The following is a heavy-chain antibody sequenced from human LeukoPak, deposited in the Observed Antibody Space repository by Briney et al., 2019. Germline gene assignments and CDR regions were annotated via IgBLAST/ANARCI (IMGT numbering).Heavy chain of an antibody. V-gene: IGHV4-39*01. CDR1: GGSISTTIYY. J-gene: IGHJ4*02. Sequence: SETLSLTCSVSGGSISTTIYYWGWIRQPPGKGLEWIGSIYYTGRTYYNPSLKSRVTMSVDTSKTQFSLKLSSVTAADTAVYYCVEMATRWYFDHWGQGTLATVSS. CDR3: VEMATRWYFDH. D-gene: IGHD5-24*01. CDR2: IYYTGRT.